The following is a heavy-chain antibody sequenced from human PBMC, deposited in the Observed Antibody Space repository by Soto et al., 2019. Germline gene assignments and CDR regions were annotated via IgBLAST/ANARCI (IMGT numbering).Heavy chain of an antibody. Sequence: QEQLQQWGAGLLKPSETLSLTCVVYGGSLSGYYWSWIRQPPGKGLEWIGEINHSGNTNYNPSLKSRVTISIDTSKNQFSLKLNSVTAADTAVYYCARGPAVTLPWDFIDSWGQGTLVAVSS. V-gene: IGHV4-34*01. D-gene: IGHD4-17*01. CDR3: ARGPAVTLPWDFIDS. CDR1: GGSLSGYY. CDR2: INHSGNT. J-gene: IGHJ4*02.